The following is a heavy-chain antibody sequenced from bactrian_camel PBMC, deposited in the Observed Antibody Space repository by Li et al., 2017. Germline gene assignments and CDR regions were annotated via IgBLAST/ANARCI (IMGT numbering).Heavy chain of an antibody. CDR1: ARTFSRYC. D-gene: IGHD1*01. J-gene: IGHJ5*01. V-gene: IGHV3S57*01. CDR3: AAGSSGAGYTFLRADAFPY. Sequence: HVQLVESGGGSVQAGGSLTLSCTASARTFSRYCLGWFRQAPGTEREGVAAIDSDDNTRYADSVKGRFTISKDNAQHILYLQMDSLKDEDTAVYYCAAGSSGAGYTFLRADAFPYW. CDR2: IDSDDNT.